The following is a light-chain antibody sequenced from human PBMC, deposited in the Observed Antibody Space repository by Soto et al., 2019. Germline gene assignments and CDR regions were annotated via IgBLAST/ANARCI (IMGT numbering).Light chain of an antibody. CDR3: QQYGSSPQT. V-gene: IGKV3-20*01. CDR2: GAA. J-gene: IGKJ1*01. Sequence: EIVLTQSPGTLSLSPGERATLSCRASQSVSSSYLAWYQQKPGQAPRLLSYGAASRATGIPDRFSGSGSGTDFTLTISRLGPEECAVYYCQQYGSSPQTFGQGTKVELK. CDR1: QSVSSSY.